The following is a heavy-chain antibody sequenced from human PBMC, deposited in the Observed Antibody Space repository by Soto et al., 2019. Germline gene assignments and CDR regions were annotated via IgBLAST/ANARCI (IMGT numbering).Heavy chain of an antibody. CDR3: ATVRKGSGWYDDH. CDR1: GFTFRNYG. CDR2: IWYDGSIK. Sequence: QVQLVESGGGVVQAGGSLRLTCAASGFTFRNYGMHWVRQAPGKRLEWVAVIWYDGSIKYYADSVKGRFTISRDNSKNTLYLQMNSLRVEDTAMYYCATVRKGSGWYDDHWGQGTQVTVSS. V-gene: IGHV3-33*01. J-gene: IGHJ5*02. D-gene: IGHD6-19*01.